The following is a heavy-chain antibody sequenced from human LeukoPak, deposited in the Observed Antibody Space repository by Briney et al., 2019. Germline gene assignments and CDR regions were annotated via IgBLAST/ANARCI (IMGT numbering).Heavy chain of an antibody. Sequence: GRSLRLSCTASGFTFGDYAMSWVRQAPGKGLGWVGFIRSKAYGGTTEYAASVKGRFTISRDDSKSIAYLQMNSLKTEDTAVYYCTRSLVVVAAYFDYWGQGTLVTVSS. CDR2: IRSKAYGGTT. J-gene: IGHJ4*02. D-gene: IGHD2-15*01. CDR1: GFTFGDYA. V-gene: IGHV3-49*04. CDR3: TRSLVVVAAYFDY.